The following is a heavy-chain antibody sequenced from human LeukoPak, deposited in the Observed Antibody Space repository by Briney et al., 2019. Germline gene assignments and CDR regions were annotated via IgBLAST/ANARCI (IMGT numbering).Heavy chain of an antibody. CDR2: INPNSGGT. Sequence: ASVKVSCKASGYTFTGYYMHWVRQAPGQGLEWMGWINPNSGGTNYAQKFQGRVTMTRDTSISTAYMELSRLRSDDTAVYYCARSPVGSSALAYWGQGTLVTVSS. D-gene: IGHD3-10*01. J-gene: IGHJ4*02. V-gene: IGHV1-2*02. CDR3: ARSPVGSSALAY. CDR1: GYTFTGYY.